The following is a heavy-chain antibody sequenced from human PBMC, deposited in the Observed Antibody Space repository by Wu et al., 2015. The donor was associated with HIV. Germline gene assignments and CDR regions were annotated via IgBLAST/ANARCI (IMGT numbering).Heavy chain of an antibody. V-gene: IGHV1-69*12. D-gene: IGHD3-10*01. CDR1: GGTFSTYA. CDR2: IIPIFGTA. CDR3: ARDPHGTSGYYFDY. Sequence: QVQLVQSGAEVKKPGSSVKVSCKASGGTFSTYAITWVRQAPGQGLEWMGGIIPIFGTANYAQKFQGRVTISADESTTTAYMELSRLRSEDTAMYYCARDPHGTSGYYFDYWGQGTLVTVSS. J-gene: IGHJ4*02.